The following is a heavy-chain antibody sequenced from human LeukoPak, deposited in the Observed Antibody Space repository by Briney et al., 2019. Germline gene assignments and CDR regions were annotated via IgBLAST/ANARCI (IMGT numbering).Heavy chain of an antibody. CDR1: GFTFSSYG. CDR2: IRYDGSNK. Sequence: GGSLRLSCAASGFTFSSYGMHWVRQAPGKGLEWVAFIRYDGSNKYYADSVKGRFTISRDNSKNTLYLQMNSLRAEDTAVYYCAKPQSLGYCSGGSCFPVGYYYYYMDVWGKGTTVTVSS. V-gene: IGHV3-30*02. J-gene: IGHJ6*03. CDR3: AKPQSLGYCSGGSCFPVGYYYYYMDV. D-gene: IGHD2-15*01.